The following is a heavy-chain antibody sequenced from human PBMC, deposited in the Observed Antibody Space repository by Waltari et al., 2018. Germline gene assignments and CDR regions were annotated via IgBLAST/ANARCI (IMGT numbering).Heavy chain of an antibody. CDR3: ARGRGFYDNFGDVAFET. V-gene: IGHV3-30*10. CDR1: GFTFRNFA. J-gene: IGHJ3*02. Sequence: QVQLVQSGGGVVQPGRSVKLSCAASGFTFRNFAMPWVRQAPGKGVEWLAGVSVDGDSNNHIDSLKGRINISRDNSKNTLFLQMNSLRPEDTATYYCARGRGFYDNFGDVAFETWGQGTLVIVSS. CDR2: VSVDGDSN. D-gene: IGHD3-22*01.